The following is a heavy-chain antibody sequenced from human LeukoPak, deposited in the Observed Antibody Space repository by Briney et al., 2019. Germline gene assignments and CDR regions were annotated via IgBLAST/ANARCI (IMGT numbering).Heavy chain of an antibody. V-gene: IGHV4-34*01. Sequence: SETLSLTCAVYGGSFSGYYRSWIRQPPGKGLEWIGEINHSGSTNYNPSLKSRVTISVDTSKNQFSLKLSSVTAADTAVYYCAREGYSSSWTPFDYWGQGTLVTVSS. CDR1: GGSFSGYY. D-gene: IGHD6-13*01. CDR3: AREGYSSSWTPFDY. CDR2: INHSGST. J-gene: IGHJ4*02.